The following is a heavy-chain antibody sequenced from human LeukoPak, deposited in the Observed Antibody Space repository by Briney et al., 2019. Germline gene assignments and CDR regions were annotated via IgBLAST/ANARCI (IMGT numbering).Heavy chain of an antibody. V-gene: IGHV1-2*02. CDR2: VNPKSGST. J-gene: IGHJ5*02. CDR3: VLAAAGLNWFDP. CDR1: GYTFTGYY. Sequence: ASVKVSRKASGYTFTGYYMHWVRQAPGQGLEWMGWVNPKSGSTNYAQKFQGRVTMTRDTSISTAYMELSRLRSDDTAVYYCVLAAAGLNWFDPWGQGTLVTVSS. D-gene: IGHD6-13*01.